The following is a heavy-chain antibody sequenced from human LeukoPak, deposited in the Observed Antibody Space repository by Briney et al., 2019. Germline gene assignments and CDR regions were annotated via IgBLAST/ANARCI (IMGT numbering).Heavy chain of an antibody. J-gene: IGHJ6*03. Sequence: SLTLSCAASRFSLTIYWTHWVRQAPGKGLVWVSRMNSDGSSTSYADSVKDRFTISRDTAKNTPYLQVNSLRTEDTAVYYCTRASGYYYYYFMDVWGKGTTVTVSS. V-gene: IGHV3-74*01. CDR2: MNSDGSST. CDR3: TRASGYYYYYFMDV. CDR1: RFSLTIYW.